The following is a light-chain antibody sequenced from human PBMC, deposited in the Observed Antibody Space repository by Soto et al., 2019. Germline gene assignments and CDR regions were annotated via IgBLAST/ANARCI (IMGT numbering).Light chain of an antibody. CDR3: QQYASSPWT. V-gene: IGKV3-20*01. CDR2: DAS. J-gene: IGKJ1*01. Sequence: EIALTQSPDTLSSSPGERVTLSCRASQSVRSNYLAWYQQKPGQAPRLVIYDASSRATGTPDRFSGSGSGTDFSLTISRLEPEDFAVYYCQQYASSPWTFGQGTKVDIK. CDR1: QSVRSNY.